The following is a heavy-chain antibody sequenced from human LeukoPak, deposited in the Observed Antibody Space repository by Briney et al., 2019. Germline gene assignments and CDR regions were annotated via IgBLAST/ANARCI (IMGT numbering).Heavy chain of an antibody. CDR2: IYSGGNT. J-gene: IGHJ4*02. D-gene: IGHD2/OR15-2a*01. Sequence: GGSLRLSCAASGFTVSSNYMSWVRQAPGKGLEWVSIIYSGGNTYYADSVKGRFTISRDNAKNTLYLQMNSLRAEDTAVYYCATSRSFDYWGQGTLVTVSS. V-gene: IGHV3-53*01. CDR1: GFTVSSNY. CDR3: ATSRSFDY.